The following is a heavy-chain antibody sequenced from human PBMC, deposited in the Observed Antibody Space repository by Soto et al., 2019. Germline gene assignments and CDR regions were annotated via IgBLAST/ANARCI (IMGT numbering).Heavy chain of an antibody. V-gene: IGHV3-23*01. CDR3: AKEGYSYGHNPYYFDY. Sequence: LRLSCAASGFTFSSYAMSWVRQAPGKGLEWVSAISGSGGSTYYADSVKGRFTISRDNSKNTLYLQMNSLRAEDTAVYYCAKEGYSYGHNPYYFDYWGQGTLVTVSS. J-gene: IGHJ4*02. CDR1: GFTFSSYA. CDR2: ISGSGGST. D-gene: IGHD5-18*01.